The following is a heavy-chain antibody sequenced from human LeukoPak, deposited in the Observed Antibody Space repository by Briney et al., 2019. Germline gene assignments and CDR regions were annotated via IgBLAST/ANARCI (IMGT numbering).Heavy chain of an antibody. V-gene: IGHV4-31*03. CDR1: GGSISSGGYY. CDR2: IYYSGST. CDR3: ARALVVITTRAFDI. D-gene: IGHD3-22*01. J-gene: IGHJ3*02. Sequence: SETLSLTCTVSGGSISSGGYYWSWIRQHPGKGLEWIGYIYYSGSTYYNPSLKSRVTISVDTSKNQFSLKLSSVTAADTAVYYCARALVVITTRAFDIWGQGTMVTVSS.